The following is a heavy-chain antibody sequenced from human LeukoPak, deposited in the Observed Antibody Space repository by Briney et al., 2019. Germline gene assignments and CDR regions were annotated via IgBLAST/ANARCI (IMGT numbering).Heavy chain of an antibody. V-gene: IGHV3-23*01. J-gene: IGHJ4*02. D-gene: IGHD1-26*01. CDR2: ISDSGGST. CDR3: TTEMASGSSYFDY. Sequence: SGGSLRLSCAASGFTFNNYAMNWVRQAPGKGLEWVSGISDSGGSTHYADSVKGRFTISRDNAKNSLYLQMNSLTTEDTAVYYCTTEMASGSSYFDYWGQGTLVTVSS. CDR1: GFTFNNYA.